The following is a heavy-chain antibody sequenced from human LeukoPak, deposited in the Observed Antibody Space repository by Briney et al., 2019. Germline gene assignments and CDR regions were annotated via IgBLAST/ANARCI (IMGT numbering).Heavy chain of an antibody. V-gene: IGHV3-74*01. CDR3: AKDLRYDSSGYYYGEDAFDI. J-gene: IGHJ3*02. CDR2: ISSDGSDT. D-gene: IGHD3-22*01. Sequence: GGSLRLSCAASGFSFSNYWMHWVRQAPGKGLVWVSRISSDGSDTIYADSVKGRFTISRDNSKNTLYLQMNSLRAEDTAVYYCAKDLRYDSSGYYYGEDAFDIWGQGAMVTVSS. CDR1: GFSFSNYW.